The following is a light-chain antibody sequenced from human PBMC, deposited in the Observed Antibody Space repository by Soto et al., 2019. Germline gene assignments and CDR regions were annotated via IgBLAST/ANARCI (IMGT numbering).Light chain of an antibody. CDR1: QSLRNN. CDR2: GSS. V-gene: IGKV3-15*01. CDR3: QQYENWPPWT. J-gene: IGKJ1*01. Sequence: IVLTQSPATLSVSPGDSATLSCRASQSLRNNLAWYQQRPGQPPRLLIYGSSTRGFGVPARFTGSGSGTEFTLTINNLQSEDFAVYFCQQYENWPPWTFGPGTTVDVK.